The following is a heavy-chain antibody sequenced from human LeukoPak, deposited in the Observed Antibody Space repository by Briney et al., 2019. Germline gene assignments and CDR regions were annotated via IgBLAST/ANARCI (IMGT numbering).Heavy chain of an antibody. CDR3: AKDFLAAAGTLGFDY. V-gene: IGHV3-30*02. D-gene: IGHD6-13*01. CDR1: GFTFSNYG. CDR2: IRYDGSNK. J-gene: IGHJ4*02. Sequence: GRSLRLSCAASGFTFSNYGMSWVRQAPGKGLEWVAFIRYDGSNKYYADSVKGRFTISRDNSKNTLYLQMNSLRAEDTAVYYCAKDFLAAAGTLGFDYRGQGTLVTVSS.